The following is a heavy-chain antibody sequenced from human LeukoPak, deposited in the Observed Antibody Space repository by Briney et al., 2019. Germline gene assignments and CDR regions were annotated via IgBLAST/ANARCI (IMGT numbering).Heavy chain of an antibody. CDR1: GYTFTGYY. CDR2: INPNSGGT. V-gene: IGHV1-2*02. D-gene: IGHD7-27*01. CDR3: ARTGDNYYYGMDV. J-gene: IGHJ6*02. Sequence: ASVKVSCKASGYTFTGYYMHWVRQAPARGLEWMGWINPNSGGTNYAQKLQGRVTMTRDTSISTAYMELSRLRSDDTAVYYCARTGDNYYYGMDVWGQGTTVTVSS.